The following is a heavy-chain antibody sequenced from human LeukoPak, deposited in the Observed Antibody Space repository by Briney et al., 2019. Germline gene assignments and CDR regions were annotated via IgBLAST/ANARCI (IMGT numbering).Heavy chain of an antibody. V-gene: IGHV4-30-2*01. Sequence: SETLSLTCAVYGGSFSGYSWSWIRQPPGKGLEWIGYIYHSGSTYYNPSLKSRVTISVDRSKNQFSLKLSSVTAADTAVYYCARERLRDGYKTAWFDYWGQGTLVTVSS. CDR2: IYHSGST. CDR3: ARERLRDGYKTAWFDY. J-gene: IGHJ4*02. CDR1: GGSFSGYS. D-gene: IGHD5-24*01.